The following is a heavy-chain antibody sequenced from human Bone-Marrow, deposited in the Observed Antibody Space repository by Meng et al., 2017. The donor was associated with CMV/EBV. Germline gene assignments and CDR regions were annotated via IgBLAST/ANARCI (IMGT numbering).Heavy chain of an antibody. J-gene: IGHJ6*02. D-gene: IGHD3-10*01. V-gene: IGHV2-5*01. Sequence: SGPTLVKPTQTLTLTCNFSGFSLSTSGVGVGWIRQPPGKALECLALIYWNDGNSYSTSLKGRPTIIEDTSKNQVVLTMTNMEPVDTATYCCAHRRGEELWFGELFYYYGMDVWGQGTMVTVSS. CDR3: AHRRGEELWFGELFYYYGMDV. CDR2: IYWNDGN. CDR1: GFSLSTSGVG.